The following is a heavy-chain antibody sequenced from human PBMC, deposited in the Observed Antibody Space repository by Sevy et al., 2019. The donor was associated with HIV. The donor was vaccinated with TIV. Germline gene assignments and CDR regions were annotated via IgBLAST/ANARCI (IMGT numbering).Heavy chain of an antibody. CDR1: GGSISSSSYY. V-gene: IGHV4-39*01. CDR3: ARHPPRGKQGEYYYYYYGMDV. CDR2: IYYSGRT. Sequence: SETLSLTCTVSGGSISSSSYYWGWIRQPPGKGLEWIGSIYYSGRTYYNPSLKGRVTISVDTSKNQFSLKLSSVTAADTAVYYCARHPPRGKQGEYYYYYYGMDVWGQGTTVTVSS. D-gene: IGHD3-10*01. J-gene: IGHJ6*02.